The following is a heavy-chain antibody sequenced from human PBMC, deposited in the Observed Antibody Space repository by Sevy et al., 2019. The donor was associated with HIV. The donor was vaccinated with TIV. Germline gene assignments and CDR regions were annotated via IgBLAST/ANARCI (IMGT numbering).Heavy chain of an antibody. J-gene: IGHJ4*01. CDR1: GGSFSADY. Sequence: SETLSLTCTVYGGSFSADYWTWIRQPPGKGLEWIGEINHSGSTNYNPSLKSRVTISLDTSKNQFTLRLSSVTAADTAVFYCARGYDAGPLIYWGHGTLVTVSS. V-gene: IGHV4-34*01. CDR2: INHSGST. D-gene: IGHD3-22*01. CDR3: ARGYDAGPLIY.